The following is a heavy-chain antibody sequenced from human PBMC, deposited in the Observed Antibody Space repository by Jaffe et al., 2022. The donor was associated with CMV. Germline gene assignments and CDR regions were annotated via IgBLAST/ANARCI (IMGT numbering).Heavy chain of an antibody. D-gene: IGHD4-4*01. V-gene: IGHV3-30*03. Sequence: QVQLVESGGGVVQPGRSLRLSCAASGFTFSSYGMHWVRQAPGKGLEWVAVISYDGSNKYYADSVKGRFTISRDNSKNTLYLQMNSLRAEDTAVYYCARTDSNYYYGMDVWGQGTTVTVSS. CDR3: ARTDSNYYYGMDV. CDR2: ISYDGSNK. J-gene: IGHJ6*02. CDR1: GFTFSSYG.